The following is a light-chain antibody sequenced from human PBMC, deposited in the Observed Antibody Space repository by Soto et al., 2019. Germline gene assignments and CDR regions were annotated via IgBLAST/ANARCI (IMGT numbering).Light chain of an antibody. V-gene: IGLV1-51*01. CDR2: DND. Sequence: QSVLTQPPSVSAAPGQKVTISCSGSSSNIGNNYVSWYQHLPGAAPKLIIYDNDKRSSGIPDRFSGSKSGTSATLDITGLQTGDEADYYCGTWDSTLSVGVGTGSKVTVL. CDR3: GTWDSTLSVG. J-gene: IGLJ1*01. CDR1: SSNIGNNY.